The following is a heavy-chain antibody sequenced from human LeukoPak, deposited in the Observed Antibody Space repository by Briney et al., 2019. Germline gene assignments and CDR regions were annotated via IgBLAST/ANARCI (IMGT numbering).Heavy chain of an antibody. Sequence: GGSLRLSCAASGVTLTMYFISCGPEAPEKRGEWVANIKQNGNDKYYVDSVKGRFTISRDNAKNSLYLQMNSLRAEDTAVYYCAREQYGDHFDYWDQGTLVTVSS. CDR1: GVTLTMYF. CDR3: AREQYGDHFDY. D-gene: IGHD4-17*01. V-gene: IGHV3-7*03. J-gene: IGHJ4*02. CDR2: IKQNGNDK.